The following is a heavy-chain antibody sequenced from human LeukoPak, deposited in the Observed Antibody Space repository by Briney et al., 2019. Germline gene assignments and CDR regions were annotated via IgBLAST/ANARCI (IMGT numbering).Heavy chain of an antibody. D-gene: IGHD3-10*01. V-gene: IGHV1-69*13. CDR1: GGTFSSYA. J-gene: IGHJ4*02. CDR2: IIPNFGTA. Sequence: ASVKVSCKASGGTFSSYAISWVRQAPGQGLEWMGGIIPNFGTANYAQKFQGRVTITADESTSTAYMELSSLRSEDTAVYYCARGRMYYYLPDYWGQGTLVTVSS. CDR3: ARGRMYYYLPDY.